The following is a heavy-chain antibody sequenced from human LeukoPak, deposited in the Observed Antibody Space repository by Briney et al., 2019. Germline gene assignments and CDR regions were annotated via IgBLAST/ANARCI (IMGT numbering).Heavy chain of an antibody. Sequence: GGSLRLSCAASGFTFSGYWMHWVRQAPGKGLVWVSYINNDGSDTTYADSVKGRFTISRDNAKNTVDLQMNSLRAEDTAVYYCARGGWGTAIDYLGQGTLVTVSS. D-gene: IGHD1-7*01. J-gene: IGHJ4*02. CDR2: INNDGSDT. V-gene: IGHV3-74*01. CDR3: ARGGWGTAIDY. CDR1: GFTFSGYW.